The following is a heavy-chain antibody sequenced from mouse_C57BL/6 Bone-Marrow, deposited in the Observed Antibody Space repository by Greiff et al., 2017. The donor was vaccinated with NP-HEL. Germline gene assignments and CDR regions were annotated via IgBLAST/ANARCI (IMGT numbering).Heavy chain of an antibody. Sequence: VQLQQSGAELVRPGASVTLSCTASGYTFTDYEMHWVKQTPVHGLEWLGAIDPEPGGTAYNQKFKGKAILTADKSSSPAYMELRSLTSEASAYYDCTRTSVVTYYFDYCGQGTTLTVSS. CDR3: TRTSVVTYYFDY. CDR2: IDPEPGGT. D-gene: IGHD1-1*01. CDR1: GYTFTDYE. V-gene: IGHV1-15*01. J-gene: IGHJ2*01.